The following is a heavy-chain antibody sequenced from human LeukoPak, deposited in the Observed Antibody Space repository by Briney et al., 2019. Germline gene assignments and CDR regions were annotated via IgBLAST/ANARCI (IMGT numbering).Heavy chain of an antibody. CDR3: ALSDTAMIKGGFDY. Sequence: PSETLSLTCTVSGGSLTKYYWSWIRQPPGKGLEWIGYIYYSGIANYNPSLKSRVTISIDTSKNQFSLKLSSVTPADTAVYYCALSDTAMIKGGFDYWGQGTLVTVSS. D-gene: IGHD5-18*01. CDR1: GGSLTKYY. CDR2: IYYSGIA. J-gene: IGHJ4*02. V-gene: IGHV4-59*03.